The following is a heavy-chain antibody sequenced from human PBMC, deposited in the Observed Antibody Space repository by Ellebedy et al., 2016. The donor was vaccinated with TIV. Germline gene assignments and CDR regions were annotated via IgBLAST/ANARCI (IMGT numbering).Heavy chain of an antibody. V-gene: IGHV3-23*01. CDR1: GFTFSSYA. Sequence: PGGSLRLSCAASGFTFSSYAMTWVRQAPGKGLEWVSGISGGAGSTVYAESVRGRFTISRDNSKNTLSLQMNSLRAEDTAVYYCARATSGFDYWGQGALATVSS. J-gene: IGHJ4*02. CDR3: ARATSGFDY. CDR2: ISGGAGST. D-gene: IGHD5-24*01.